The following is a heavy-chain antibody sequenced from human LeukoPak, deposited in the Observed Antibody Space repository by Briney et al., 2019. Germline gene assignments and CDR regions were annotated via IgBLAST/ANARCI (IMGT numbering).Heavy chain of an antibody. J-gene: IGHJ5*02. CDR2: ISYTGNT. D-gene: IGHD3-10*01. CDR1: GGSISPYF. CDR3: ARDDYREVTNFDP. V-gene: IGHV4-59*01. Sequence: PSETLSLTCTVSGGSISPYFWSWIRQPPGKGLEWIGYISYTGNTNYNPSLKSRVTISVDTSKNQFSLQLTSVTAADTAVYYCARDDYREVTNFDPWGQGTLVTVSS.